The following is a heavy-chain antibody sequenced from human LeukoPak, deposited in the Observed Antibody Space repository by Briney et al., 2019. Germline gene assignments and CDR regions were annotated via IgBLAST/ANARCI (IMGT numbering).Heavy chain of an antibody. D-gene: IGHD6-19*01. V-gene: IGHV4-59*01. CDR1: GGSISSYY. Sequence: SETLSLTCTVSGGSISSYYWSWIRQPPGKGLEWIGYIYYSGSTNYNPSLKSRVTISVDTSKNQFSLKLSSVTAADTAVYYCASSGWYLLTFDYWGQGTLVTVSS. CDR2: IYYSGST. CDR3: ASSGWYLLTFDY. J-gene: IGHJ4*02.